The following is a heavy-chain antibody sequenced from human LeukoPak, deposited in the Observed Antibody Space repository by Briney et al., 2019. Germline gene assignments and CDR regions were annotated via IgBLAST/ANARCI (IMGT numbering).Heavy chain of an antibody. Sequence: GASVKVSCKASGYSFTAFYIHWVRQAPGQGLEWMGWIHPRSGETNYAYKFRGRVTMTRDTSISTTYMDLGSLGSDDTAVYYCARDGDCGTGSYYRGFFDYWGQGTLVTVSS. D-gene: IGHD3-10*01. J-gene: IGHJ4*02. CDR3: ARDGDCGTGSYYRGFFDY. CDR1: GYSFTAFY. CDR2: IHPRSGET. V-gene: IGHV1-2*07.